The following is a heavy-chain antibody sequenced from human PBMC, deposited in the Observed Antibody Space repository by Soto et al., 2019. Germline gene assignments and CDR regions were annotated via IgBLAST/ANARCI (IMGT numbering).Heavy chain of an antibody. Sequence: GGSLRLSCAASGFTFNTYGMHWVRQAPGKGLEWVAVIWYDGSNKFYADSAKGRFTISRDNSKNTLYLQMNSLRAEDTAVYYCARGIAAAGLWGQGTLVTVSS. J-gene: IGHJ4*02. CDR3: ARGIAAAGL. CDR2: IWYDGSNK. D-gene: IGHD6-13*01. V-gene: IGHV3-33*01. CDR1: GFTFNTYG.